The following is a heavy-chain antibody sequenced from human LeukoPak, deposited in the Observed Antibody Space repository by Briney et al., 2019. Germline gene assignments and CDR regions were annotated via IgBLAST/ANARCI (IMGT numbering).Heavy chain of an antibody. Sequence: GGSLRLSCAASGFTFSSYAMSWVRQAPGKGLEWVSAISGSGGSTYYADSVKGRFTISRDNSKNTLYLQMNSLRAEDTAVYYCAKLKLYYDSSGPADYWGQGTLVTVSS. CDR3: AKLKLYYDSSGPADY. CDR2: ISGSGGST. D-gene: IGHD3-22*01. J-gene: IGHJ4*02. CDR1: GFTFSSYA. V-gene: IGHV3-23*01.